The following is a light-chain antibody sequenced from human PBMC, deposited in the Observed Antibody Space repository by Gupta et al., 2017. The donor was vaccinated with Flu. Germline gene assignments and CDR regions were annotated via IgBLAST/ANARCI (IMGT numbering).Light chain of an antibody. CDR1: RSNVGGGYD. V-gene: IGLV1-40*01. Sequence: QSVLTQPPSVSGAPGQRIIIPCTGSRSNVGGGYDVQWYQQLPGTAPKLLLYANNRRPSGVPDRFSGSRSATSASLAITGLQSEDEGFYYCQSYDSSLIGARVFGGGTKVTV. J-gene: IGLJ3*02. CDR3: QSYDSSLIGARV. CDR2: ANN.